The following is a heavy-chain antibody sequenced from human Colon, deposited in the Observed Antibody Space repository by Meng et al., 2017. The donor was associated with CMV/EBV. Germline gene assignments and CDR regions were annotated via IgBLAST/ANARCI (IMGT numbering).Heavy chain of an antibody. V-gene: IGHV1-8*03. J-gene: IGHJ3*02. CDR2: MNPNSGDT. D-gene: IGHD3-10*02. CDR1: GYTFTTHD. CDR3: ARYNYVTLAFDI. Sequence: ASVKVSCKASGYTFTTHDVNWVRQATGQGLEWMGWMNPNSGDTGFAQKFQGRVTISRITSISTAYMALNSLRCEDTAVYYCARYNYVTLAFDIWGQGTMVTVSS.